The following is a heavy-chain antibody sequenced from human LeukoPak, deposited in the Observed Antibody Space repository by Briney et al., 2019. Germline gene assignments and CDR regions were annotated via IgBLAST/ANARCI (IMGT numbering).Heavy chain of an antibody. Sequence: GGSLRLSCAASGFTFNNAWMNWVRRAPGKGLEWVGRIRTKTDGGATDYAAPVKGRFTISRDDSKKTLYLQMNSLKTEDTAVYYCTTDKEEEYRTSSGTEISVVSVDHWGQGTLVTVSS. D-gene: IGHD6-6*01. J-gene: IGHJ4*02. V-gene: IGHV3-15*01. CDR2: IRTKTDGGAT. CDR3: TTDKEEEYRTSSGTEISVVSVDH. CDR1: GFTFNNAW.